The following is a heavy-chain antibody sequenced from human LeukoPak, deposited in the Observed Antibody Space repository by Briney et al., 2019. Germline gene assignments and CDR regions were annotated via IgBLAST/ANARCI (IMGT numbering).Heavy chain of an antibody. D-gene: IGHD4-17*01. CDR3: ARDREGYGDFGDY. V-gene: IGHV3-23*01. CDR1: GFTFAGYA. Sequence: GGSLRFSCAASGFTFAGYAMNWVRQAPGKGLEWISVVSGTGESKYYADSVKGRFTISRDNSKNTLFLQMNSLKAEDTAVYYCARDREGYGDFGDYWGQGTLVTVS. CDR2: VSGTGESK. J-gene: IGHJ4*02.